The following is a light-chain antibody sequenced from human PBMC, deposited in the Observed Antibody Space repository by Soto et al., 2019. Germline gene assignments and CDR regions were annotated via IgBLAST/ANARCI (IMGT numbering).Light chain of an antibody. J-gene: IGLJ3*02. CDR1: SSDVGGYNY. CDR2: EVS. Sequence: QSVLTQPPSASGSPGQSVTISCTGTSSDVGGYNYVSWYQQHPGKAPKLMIYEVSERPSGVPDRFSGSKSGNTASLTVSGLQAEYEADYYCSSYAGSNNLVFGGGTKLTVL. CDR3: SSYAGSNNLV. V-gene: IGLV2-8*01.